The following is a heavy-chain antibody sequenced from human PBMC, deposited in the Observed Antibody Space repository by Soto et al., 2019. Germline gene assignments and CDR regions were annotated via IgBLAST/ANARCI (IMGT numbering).Heavy chain of an antibody. CDR1: SGSIGTYY. CDR3: ARGRRSSGRHDPSDI. D-gene: IGHD1-26*01. Sequence: SETLSLTCTVSSGSIGTYYWNWIRQPPGKGLEWIAYIDYSGSTNSNPSLKSRLTISIDTSKNQFSLKLSSVTAADTAVYYCARGRRSSGRHDPSDIWGQGTMVTVSS. CDR2: IDYSGST. J-gene: IGHJ3*02. V-gene: IGHV4-59*01.